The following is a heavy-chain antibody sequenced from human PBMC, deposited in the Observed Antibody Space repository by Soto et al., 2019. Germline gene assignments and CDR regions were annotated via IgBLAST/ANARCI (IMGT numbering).Heavy chain of an antibody. Sequence: GSLRLSCAASVFTGSSYAMHWVRQAPGKGLEWVAVISYDGSNKYYADSVKGRFTISRDNSKNTLYLQMNSLRAEDTAVYYCARDRLSAPPWANSSGYYYYGMDVWGQGTTVTVSS. CDR2: ISYDGSNK. D-gene: IGHD6-25*01. V-gene: IGHV3-30-3*01. J-gene: IGHJ6*02. CDR3: ARDRLSAPPWANSSGYYYYGMDV. CDR1: VFTGSSYA.